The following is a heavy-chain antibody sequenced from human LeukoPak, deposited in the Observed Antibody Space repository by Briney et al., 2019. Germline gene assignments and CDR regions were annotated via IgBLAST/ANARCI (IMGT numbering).Heavy chain of an antibody. D-gene: IGHD1-26*01. CDR1: GFTFSSYE. CDR3: ARGDSGSYYFDY. J-gene: IGHJ4*02. V-gene: IGHV3-48*03. CDR2: ISSSGSTI. Sequence: GGSLRLSCAASGFTFSSYEMNWVRQAPGKGLEWVSYISSSGSTIYYADSVKGRFTISRDNDKNSLYLQMNSLRAEDTAVYYCARGDSGSYYFDYWGQGTLVTVSS.